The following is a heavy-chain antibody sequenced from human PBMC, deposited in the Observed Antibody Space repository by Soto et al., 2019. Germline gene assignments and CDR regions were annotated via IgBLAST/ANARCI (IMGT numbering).Heavy chain of an antibody. V-gene: IGHV1-18*01. CDR1: GYTFTTYA. J-gene: IGHJ2*01. D-gene: IGHD3-22*01. Sequence: QVQLVQSGAEVKKPGASVKVSCKTSGYTFTTYAINWVRQAPGQGLEWLGWINTYNGNTNYAQKLQDRVTMTTDTSTSTAYVELRSLRSDDTAVYYCARDMYYYDSSGYGRYFDLWGRGTLVTVSS. CDR2: INTYNGNT. CDR3: ARDMYYYDSSGYGRYFDL.